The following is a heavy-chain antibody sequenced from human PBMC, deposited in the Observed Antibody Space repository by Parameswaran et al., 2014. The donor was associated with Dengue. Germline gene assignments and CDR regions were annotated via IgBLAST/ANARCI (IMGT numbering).Heavy chain of an antibody. V-gene: IGHV4-34*01. J-gene: IGHJ4*02. D-gene: IGHD3-10*01. Sequence: RWIRQPPGKGLEWIGEINHSGSTNYNPSLKSRVTISVDTSKNQFSLKLSSVTAADTAVYYCARGPGGTMVRGVIDYWGQGTWSPSPQ. CDR3: ARGPGGTMVRGVIDY. CDR2: INHSGST.